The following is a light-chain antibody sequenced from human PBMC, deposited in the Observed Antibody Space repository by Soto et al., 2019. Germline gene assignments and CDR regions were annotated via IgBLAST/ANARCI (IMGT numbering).Light chain of an antibody. CDR2: GAS. J-gene: IGKJ5*01. CDR1: QSIANY. V-gene: IGKV3-11*01. CDR3: QQRNDWPRNS. Sequence: TQSPESLAVALAERATINCTSSQSIANYVAWYHQRPGQAPRLVIYGASNRATDIPARFSGSGSGTDFTLTISSVEAEDFGVYYCQQRNDWPRNSFGQGTLLEIK.